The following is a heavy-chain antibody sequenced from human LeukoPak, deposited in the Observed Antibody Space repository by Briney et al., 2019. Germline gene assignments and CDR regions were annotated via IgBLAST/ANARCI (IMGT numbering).Heavy chain of an antibody. D-gene: IGHD3-22*01. CDR1: GFTFSDYY. J-gene: IGHJ4*02. V-gene: IGHV3-11*01. Sequence: GGSLRLSCAASGFTFSDYYMSWLRQAPGKGLEWVSYISSSGSTIYYAGSVKGRFTISRDNAKNSLYLQMNSLRAEDTAVYYCARDRITMIVVVPDFDYWGQGTLVTVSS. CDR3: ARDRITMIVVVPDFDY. CDR2: ISSSGSTI.